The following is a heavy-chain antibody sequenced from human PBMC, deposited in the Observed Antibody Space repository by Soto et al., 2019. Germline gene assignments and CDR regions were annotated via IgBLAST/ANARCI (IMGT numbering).Heavy chain of an antibody. CDR2: ISGSGVSA. J-gene: IGHJ4*02. Sequence: GGSLRLSCAASGFTFTSFAMTRVRQAPGKGLEWVSSISGSGVSAFYADSVKGRLTISRDNSKNTLYLQMNSLRADDTAVYYCAKDLSADDSSFDCWGQGTLVTVSS. CDR3: AKDLSADDSSFDC. V-gene: IGHV3-23*01. D-gene: IGHD6-13*01. CDR1: GFTFTSFA.